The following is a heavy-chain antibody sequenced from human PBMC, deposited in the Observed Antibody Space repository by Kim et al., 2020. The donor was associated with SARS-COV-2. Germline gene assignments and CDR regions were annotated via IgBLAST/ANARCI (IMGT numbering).Heavy chain of an antibody. CDR2: INPNSGGT. D-gene: IGHD6-19*01. CDR3: ARVSRSGSNARNAFDI. V-gene: IGHV1-2*02. J-gene: IGHJ3*02. CDR1: GYTFTGYY. Sequence: ASVKVSCKASGYTFTGYYMHWVRQAPGQGLEWMGWINPNSGGTNYAQKFQGRVTMTRDTSISTAYMELSRLRSDDTAVYYCARVSRSGSNARNAFDIWGQGTMVTVSS.